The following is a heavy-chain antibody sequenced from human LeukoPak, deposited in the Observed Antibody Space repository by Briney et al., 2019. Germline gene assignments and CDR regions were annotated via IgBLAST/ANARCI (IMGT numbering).Heavy chain of an antibody. D-gene: IGHD6-6*01. CDR2: ISNDGRHI. CDR1: GFIFSSNA. CDR3: ATVMGSSPSTAYFAY. J-gene: IGHJ4*02. V-gene: IGHV3-23*01. Sequence: GGSLRLSCGGSGFIFSSNAISWVRQTPGKGLEWLSAISNDGRHIYYTDSVKGRFTTSRDNSRNTVYLQMNGLRAEDTAVYYCATVMGSSPSTAYFAYWGQGTLVAVSS.